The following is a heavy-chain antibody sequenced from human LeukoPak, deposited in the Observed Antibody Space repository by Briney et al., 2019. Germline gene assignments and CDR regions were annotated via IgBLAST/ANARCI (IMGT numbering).Heavy chain of an antibody. V-gene: IGHV1-69*13. Sequence: ASVKVSCKASRDTFNNYAIGWVRQAPGQGLEWMGRYIPIFATTKYAQKFQDRVTMTADESTSTAYMELRSLRSGDTAVYYCATVVVYGISTLRYFDLWGRGTLVTVSS. CDR2: YIPIFATT. CDR1: RDTFNNYA. D-gene: IGHD2/OR15-2a*01. CDR3: ATVVVYGISTLRYFDL. J-gene: IGHJ2*01.